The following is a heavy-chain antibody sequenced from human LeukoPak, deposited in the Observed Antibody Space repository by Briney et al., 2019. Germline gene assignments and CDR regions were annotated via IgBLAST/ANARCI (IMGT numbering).Heavy chain of an antibody. Sequence: GGSPRLSCAASGFTVSSNYMSWVRQAPGKGLEWVSVIYSGGSTYYADSVKGRFTISRDNSKNTLYLQMNSLRAEDTAMYYCASSGGSWVFDYWGQGTLVTVSS. CDR3: ASSGGSWVFDY. CDR2: IYSGGST. V-gene: IGHV3-53*01. J-gene: IGHJ4*02. D-gene: IGHD2-15*01. CDR1: GFTVSSNY.